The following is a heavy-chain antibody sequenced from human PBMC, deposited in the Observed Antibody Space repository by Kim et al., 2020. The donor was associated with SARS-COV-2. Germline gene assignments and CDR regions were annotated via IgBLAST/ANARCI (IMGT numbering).Heavy chain of an antibody. Sequence: SETLSLTCAVYGGSFSGYYWSWIRQPPGKGLEWIGEINHSGSTNYNPSLKSRVTISVDTSKNQFSLKLSSVTAADTAVYYCARCLVRGVKGPVGYWGQGTLVTVSS. D-gene: IGHD3-10*01. CDR1: GGSFSGYY. J-gene: IGHJ4*02. CDR2: INHSGST. CDR3: ARCLVRGVKGPVGY. V-gene: IGHV4-34*01.